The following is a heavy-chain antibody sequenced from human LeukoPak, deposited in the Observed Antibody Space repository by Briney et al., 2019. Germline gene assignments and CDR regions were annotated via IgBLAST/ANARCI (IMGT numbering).Heavy chain of an antibody. CDR3: ARTAPGSGSYYPFDY. J-gene: IGHJ4*02. CDR1: GFTFSNYA. V-gene: IGHV3-30-3*01. Sequence: GGSLRLSCVASGFTFSNYAMHWVRQAPGKGLEWVAVISYDGSNEYYADSVKGRFTISRDNSKNTLYLQMNSLRAEDTAVYYCARTAPGSGSYYPFDYWGQGTLVTVSS. CDR2: ISYDGSNE. D-gene: IGHD3-10*01.